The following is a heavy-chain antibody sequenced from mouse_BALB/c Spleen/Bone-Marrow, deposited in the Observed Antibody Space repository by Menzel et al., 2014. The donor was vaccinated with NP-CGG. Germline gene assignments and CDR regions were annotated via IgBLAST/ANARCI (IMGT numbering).Heavy chain of an antibody. D-gene: IGHD2-14*01. CDR1: GYSITSGYF. V-gene: IGHV3-6*02. CDR3: ASYYMFDEDRQALPY. CDR2: ISYDGSI. J-gene: IGHJ3*01. Sequence: EVQLQQSGPGLVKPSQSLSLSCSVTGYSITSGYFWYWIRQFPGNKLGRMGYISYDGSINYNPSLKNRISITRDTSKNHFIQKLNSGTNEDTATYYCASYYMFDEDRQALPYWGQGTLVTVSA.